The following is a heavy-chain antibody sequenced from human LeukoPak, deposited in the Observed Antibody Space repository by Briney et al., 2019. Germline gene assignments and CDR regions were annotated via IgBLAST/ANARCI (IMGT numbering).Heavy chain of an antibody. Sequence: SETLSLTCAVYGGSFSGYYWGWIRQPPGKGLEWIGSIYYSGSTYYNPSLKSRVTISVDTSKNQFSLKLSSVTAADTAVYYCARDPSGGCSSTSCPGGLFDYWGQGTLVTVSS. CDR1: GGSFSGYY. D-gene: IGHD2-2*01. J-gene: IGHJ4*02. CDR2: IYYSGST. V-gene: IGHV4-34*01. CDR3: ARDPSGGCSSTSCPGGLFDY.